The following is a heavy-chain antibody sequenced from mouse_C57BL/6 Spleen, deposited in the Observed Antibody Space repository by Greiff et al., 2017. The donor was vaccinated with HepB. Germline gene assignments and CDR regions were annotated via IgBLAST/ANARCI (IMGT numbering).Heavy chain of an antibody. Sequence: QVHVKQSGAELARPGASVKLSCKASGYTFTSYGISWVKQRTGQGLEWIGEIYPRSGNTYYNEKFKGKATLTADKSSSTAYMELRSLTSEDSAVYFCARGRVITTVVATGSAMDYWGQGTSVTVSS. CDR2: IYPRSGNT. V-gene: IGHV1-81*01. CDR3: ARGRVITTVVATGSAMDY. D-gene: IGHD1-1*01. CDR1: GYTFTSYG. J-gene: IGHJ4*01.